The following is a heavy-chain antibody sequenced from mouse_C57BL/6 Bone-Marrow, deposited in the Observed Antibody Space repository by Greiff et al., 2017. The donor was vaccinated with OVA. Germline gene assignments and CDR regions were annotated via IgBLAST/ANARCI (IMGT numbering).Heavy chain of an antibody. D-gene: IGHD1-1*01. CDR3: AKKGGYGSRVWYFDV. Sequence: QVQLKESGPGLVQPSQSLSITCTVSGFSLTSYGVHWVRQSPGKGLEWLGVIWRGGSTDYNAAFMSRLSITKDYSKSQVFFKMNSLQADDTAIYYCAKKGGYGSRVWYFDVWGTGTTVTVSS. CDR2: IWRGGST. V-gene: IGHV2-5*01. CDR1: GFSLTSYG. J-gene: IGHJ1*03.